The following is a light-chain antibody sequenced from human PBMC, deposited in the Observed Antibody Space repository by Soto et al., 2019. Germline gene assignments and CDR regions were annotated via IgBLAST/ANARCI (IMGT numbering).Light chain of an antibody. CDR2: VAS. CDR3: QQYNVWPLT. V-gene: IGKV3-15*01. Sequence: EIVMTQSPVTLSVSPGDRATLSCRASQSVNSNLAWYQQKPGQTPKLLIYVASTRATGIPARFSGSGSGTEFTLTISGLQSEDFAVYYCQQYNVWPLTFGGGTKVEFK. J-gene: IGKJ4*01. CDR1: QSVNSN.